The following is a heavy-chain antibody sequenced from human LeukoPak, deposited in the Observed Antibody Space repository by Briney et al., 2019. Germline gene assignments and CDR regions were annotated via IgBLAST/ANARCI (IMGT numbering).Heavy chain of an antibody. CDR2: IYYRGST. CDR1: GDSISSSSYY. D-gene: IGHD3-22*01. Sequence: PSETLSLTCTISGDSISSSSYYWGWIRQPPGKGLEWIGDIYYRGSTYYSPSLKSRVSISIHTSNNQYSLTLNSVTAADTALYFCARRRYYDSTGYLDWGQGTLVTVSS. J-gene: IGHJ1*01. CDR3: ARRRYYDSTGYLD. V-gene: IGHV4-39*01.